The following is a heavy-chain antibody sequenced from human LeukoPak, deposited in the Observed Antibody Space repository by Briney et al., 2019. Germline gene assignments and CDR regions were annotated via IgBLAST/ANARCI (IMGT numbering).Heavy chain of an antibody. D-gene: IGHD5-12*01. V-gene: IGHV4-39*01. Sequence: PSETLSLTCTVSGGSISSSSYYWGWIRQPPGKGLEWIGSIYYSGSTYYNPSLKSRVTISVDTSKNQFSLKLSSVTAADTAVYYCARRWSGYDYGVEPDYWGQGTLVTVSS. J-gene: IGHJ4*02. CDR3: ARRWSGYDYGVEPDY. CDR1: GGSISSSSYY. CDR2: IYYSGST.